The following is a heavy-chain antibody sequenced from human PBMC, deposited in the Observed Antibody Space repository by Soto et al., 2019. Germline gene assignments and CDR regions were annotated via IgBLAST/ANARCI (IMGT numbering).Heavy chain of an antibody. Sequence: SETLSLTCTVSGGSISSYYWSWIRQPPGKGLEWIGYIYYSGSTNYNPSLKSRVTISVDTSNNQFSLKLSSVTAADTAVYYCASKFGELLADAFDIWGQGTMVTASS. J-gene: IGHJ3*02. CDR1: GGSISSYY. D-gene: IGHD3-10*01. CDR3: ASKFGELLADAFDI. CDR2: IYYSGST. V-gene: IGHV4-59*12.